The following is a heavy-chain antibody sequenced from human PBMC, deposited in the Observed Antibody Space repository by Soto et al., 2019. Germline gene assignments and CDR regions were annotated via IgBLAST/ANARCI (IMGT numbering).Heavy chain of an antibody. CDR2: IKEDGSEA. V-gene: IGHV3-7*04. D-gene: IGHD3-16*01. J-gene: IGHJ6*02. CDR3: AGDWGAPGRGSALGYYYHFGMDV. CDR1: GFTFSTYW. Sequence: EVQLVESGGGLVQPGGSLRLSCAASGFTFSTYWMNWFRQAPGKGLEWVANIKEDGSEAYYVDSVKGRFTISRDNAKNSLYLDMNSLRGEDTAVYYCAGDWGAPGRGSALGYYYHFGMDVWGQGTTVTVPS.